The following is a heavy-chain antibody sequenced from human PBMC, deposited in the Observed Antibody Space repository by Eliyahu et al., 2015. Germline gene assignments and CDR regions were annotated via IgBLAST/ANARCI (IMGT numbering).Heavy chain of an antibody. CDR2: IDWDDDX. J-gene: IGHJ3*02. CDR1: GFSLSTSGMC. Sequence: QVTLRESGPALVKPTQTLTLTCTFSGFSLSTSGMCVXWIRQPPGKALEWLAXIDWDDDXYYSTSLKTRLTISKDTSKNQVVLTMTNMDPVDTATYYCARMEVYSRGAFDIWGQGTMVTVSS. CDR3: ARMEVYSRGAFDI. D-gene: IGHD3-22*01. V-gene: IGHV2-70*01.